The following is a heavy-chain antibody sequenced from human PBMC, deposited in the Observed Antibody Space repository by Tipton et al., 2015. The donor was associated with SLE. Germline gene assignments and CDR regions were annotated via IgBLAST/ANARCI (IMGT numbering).Heavy chain of an antibody. Sequence: SLRLSCAASGFTFSSYWMHWVRQVPGKGLVWVSRINSDGRSTRYADSVKGRFTISRDNAKIMLYLQMSSLRAEDTAVYFCARIEGSLKYYYYYYMDVWAKGPRSPSP. CDR1: GFTFSSYW. D-gene: IGHD3-9*01. J-gene: IGHJ6*03. CDR3: ARIEGSLKYYYYYYMDV. V-gene: IGHV3-74*01. CDR2: INSDGRST.